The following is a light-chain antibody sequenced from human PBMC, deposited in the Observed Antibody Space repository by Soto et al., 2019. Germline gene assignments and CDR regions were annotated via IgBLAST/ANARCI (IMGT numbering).Light chain of an antibody. CDR2: EVS. CDR3: SSYTSSATRV. V-gene: IGLV2-14*01. CDR1: SSDIGGYNY. Sequence: QSALTQPASVSGSPGQSITISCTGTSSDIGGYNYVSWYQQHPGKAPKLIIYEVSDRPSGISNRFSGSKSGNTASLTISGPQADDEADYYCSSYTSSATRVFGGGTKVTVL. J-gene: IGLJ3*02.